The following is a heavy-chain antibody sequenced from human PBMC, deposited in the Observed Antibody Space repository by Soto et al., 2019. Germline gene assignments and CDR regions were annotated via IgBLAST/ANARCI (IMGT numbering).Heavy chain of an antibody. J-gene: IGHJ4*02. Sequence: ASVKVSCKASGGTFSSYTISWVRQAPGQGLEWMGWISAYNGNTNYAQKLQGRVTMTTDTSTSTAYMELRSLRSDDTAVYYCARFVEDIVLMVYASDYDYWGQGTLVTVSS. CDR3: ARFVEDIVLMVYASDYDY. CDR2: ISAYNGNT. CDR1: GGTFSSYT. V-gene: IGHV1-18*01. D-gene: IGHD2-8*01.